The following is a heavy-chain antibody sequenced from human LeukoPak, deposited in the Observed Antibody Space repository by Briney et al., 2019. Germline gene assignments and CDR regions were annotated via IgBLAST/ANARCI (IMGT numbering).Heavy chain of an antibody. CDR2: IYSGGST. CDR1: GFTVSSNY. D-gene: IGHD3-16*01. V-gene: IGHV3-53*01. Sequence: GGSLRLSCAASGFTVSSNYMSWVRQAPGKGLEWVSVIYSGGSTYYADSVKGRFTISRDNSENTLYLQMNSLRAEDTAVYYCAHLAPGPDAFDIWGQGTMVTVSP. CDR3: AHLAPGPDAFDI. J-gene: IGHJ3*02.